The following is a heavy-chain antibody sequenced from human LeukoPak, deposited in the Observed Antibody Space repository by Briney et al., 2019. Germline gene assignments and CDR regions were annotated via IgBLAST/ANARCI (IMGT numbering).Heavy chain of an antibody. Sequence: GGSLRLSCAASEFIFSTYSMNWVRQAPGKGLEWVSYISSSSSTIYYADSVKGRFTISRDNAENSLYLQMNSLGAEDTAVSYCARDDHYNYYYMDVWGKGTTVTVSS. J-gene: IGHJ6*03. CDR2: ISSSSSTI. CDR3: ARDDHYNYYYMDV. CDR1: EFIFSTYS. V-gene: IGHV3-48*01.